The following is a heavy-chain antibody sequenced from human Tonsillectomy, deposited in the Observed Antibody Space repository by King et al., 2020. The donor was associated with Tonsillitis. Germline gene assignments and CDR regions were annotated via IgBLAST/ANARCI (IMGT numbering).Heavy chain of an antibody. J-gene: IGHJ4*02. Sequence: VQLVQSGGGVVQPGGSLRLSCAAAGFSISGDGMHWVRQAPGKGLEWVAFIRSDGRKTFYADSAKGRFTISRDNSRNMMYLQMNSLGIEDTAVYYCAKEIVGSGRCFDYGGQGSLVTVSS. CDR2: IRSDGRKT. V-gene: IGHV3-30*02. D-gene: IGHD1-26*01. CDR3: AKEIVGSGRCFDY. CDR1: GFSISGDG.